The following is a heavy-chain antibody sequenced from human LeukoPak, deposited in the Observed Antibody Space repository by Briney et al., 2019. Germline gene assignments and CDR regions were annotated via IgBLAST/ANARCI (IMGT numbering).Heavy chain of an antibody. J-gene: IGHJ4*02. D-gene: IGHD3-22*01. CDR1: GGSISSSSYY. CDR2: IYYSGST. V-gene: IGHV4-31*03. CDR3: ARAERHSGYDYYFDY. Sequence: PSETLSLTCTVSGGSISSSSYYWGWIRQPPGKGLEWIGYIYYSGSTYYNPSLKSRVTISVDPSKNQFSLKLSSVTAADTAVYYCARAERHSGYDYYFDYWGQGTLVTVSS.